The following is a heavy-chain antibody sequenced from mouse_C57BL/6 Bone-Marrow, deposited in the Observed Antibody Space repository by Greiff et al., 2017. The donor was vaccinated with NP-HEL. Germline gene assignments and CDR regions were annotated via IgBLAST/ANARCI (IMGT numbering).Heavy chain of an antibody. CDR1: GYAFSSSW. Sequence: VQLKQSGPELVKPGASVKISCKASGYAFSSSWMNWVKQRPGKGLEWIGRIYPGDGDTNYNGKFKGKATLTADKSSSTAYMQLSSLTSEDSAVYFCARPSLSYAMDYWGQGTSVTVSS. J-gene: IGHJ4*01. CDR2: IYPGDGDT. D-gene: IGHD1-1*01. V-gene: IGHV1-82*01. CDR3: ARPSLSYAMDY.